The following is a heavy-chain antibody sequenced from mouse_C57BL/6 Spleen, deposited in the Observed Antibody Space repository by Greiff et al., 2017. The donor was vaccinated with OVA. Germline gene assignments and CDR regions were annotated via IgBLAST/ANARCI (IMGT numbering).Heavy chain of an antibody. V-gene: IGHV1-47*01. CDR3: AIYDYDWFAY. Sequence: VKVVESGAELVKPGASVKMSCKASGYTFTTYPIEWMKQNHGKSLEWIGNFHPYNDDTKYNEKFKGKATLTVEKSSSTVYLELSRLTSDDSAVYYCAIYDYDWFAYWGQGTLVTVSA. CDR1: GYTFTTYP. D-gene: IGHD2-4*01. J-gene: IGHJ3*01. CDR2: FHPYNDDT.